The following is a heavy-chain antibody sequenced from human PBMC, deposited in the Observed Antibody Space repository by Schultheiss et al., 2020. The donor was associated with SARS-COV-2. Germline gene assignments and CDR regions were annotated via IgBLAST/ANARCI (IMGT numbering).Heavy chain of an antibody. CDR2: IWYDGSNK. J-gene: IGHJ4*02. CDR1: GFTFSSYS. D-gene: IGHD2-2*02. Sequence: GGSLRLSCAASGFTFSSYSMNWVRQAPGKGLEWVAVIWYDGSNKYYADSVKGRFTISRDNAKNSLYLQMNSLKTEDTAVYYCTTDWIVVVPAAIYLDYWGQGTLVTVSS. V-gene: IGHV3-33*03. CDR3: TTDWIVVVPAAIYLDY.